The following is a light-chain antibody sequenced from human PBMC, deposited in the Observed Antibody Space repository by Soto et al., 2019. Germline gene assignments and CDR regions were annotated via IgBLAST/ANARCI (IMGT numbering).Light chain of an antibody. Sequence: CQASQSVSSSLAWYQQKHGQAPRLLIYGVFSRATGVPDRFSGGGSGTEFTLTIICVQAEAGALYYCPQRSNRLCPFAEGTKVDIK. V-gene: IGKV3-11*01. CDR1: QSVSSS. CDR3: PQRSNRLCP. CDR2: GVF. J-gene: IGKJ1*01.